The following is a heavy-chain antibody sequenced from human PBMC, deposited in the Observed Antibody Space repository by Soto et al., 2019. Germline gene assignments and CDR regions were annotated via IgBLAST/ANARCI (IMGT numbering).Heavy chain of an antibody. J-gene: IGHJ6*02. Sequence: GGSLRLSCAACGFIFSDYTMTWVRQAPGRGLEFVSHISSSGGAIFYAESVKGRFTVSRDNAKNSLYLQMNSLRDEDTAVYFCARDHGGSTWFVGVYYFFGMDVWGQGTAVTVSS. CDR1: GFIFSDYT. V-gene: IGHV3-48*02. D-gene: IGHD6-13*01. CDR3: ARDHGGSTWFVGVYYFFGMDV. CDR2: ISSSGGAI.